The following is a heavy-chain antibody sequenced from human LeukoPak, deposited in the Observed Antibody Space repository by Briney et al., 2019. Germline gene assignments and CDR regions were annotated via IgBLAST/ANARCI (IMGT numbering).Heavy chain of an antibody. CDR3: VKRSIAHWYFDL. CDR2: ISGSGGST. V-gene: IGHV3-23*01. CDR1: GFTFSSYA. Sequence: QSGGSLRLSCAASGFTFSSYAMSWVRQAPGKGLEWVSAISGSGGSTYYADSVKGRFTISRDTSKKTLYLQMNSLRAEDTAVYYCVKRSIAHWYFDLWGRGTLVTVSS. J-gene: IGHJ2*01. D-gene: IGHD6-6*01.